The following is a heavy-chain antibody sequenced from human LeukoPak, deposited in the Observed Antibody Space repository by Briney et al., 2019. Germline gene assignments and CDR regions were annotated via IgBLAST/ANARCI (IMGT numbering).Heavy chain of an antibody. D-gene: IGHD5-18*01. Sequence: GASVKVSCKASGYTFTGYYMHWVRQAPGQGLEWMGWINPNSGGTNYAQKFQGRVTMTRDTSISTAYMELSRLRSDDTAVYYCAFPYSYGSDDAFDIWGQGTMVTVSS. V-gene: IGHV1-2*02. J-gene: IGHJ3*02. CDR2: INPNSGGT. CDR3: AFPYSYGSDDAFDI. CDR1: GYTFTGYY.